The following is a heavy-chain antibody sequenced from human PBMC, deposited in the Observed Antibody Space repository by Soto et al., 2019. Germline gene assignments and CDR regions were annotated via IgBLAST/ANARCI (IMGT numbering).Heavy chain of an antibody. CDR2: MNPYSGNT. V-gene: IGHV1-8*01. CDR3: ARATRERRDMETKTSYYFDM. Sequence: GASVKVSCKAAGYTFSNYDVNWVRQATGQGLEWMGWMNPYSGNTGYAQKFKGRVTMTRNTSINTAYMELSSLRSEDTAVYYCARATRERRDMETKTSYYFDMWGQGALVTVSS. D-gene: IGHD1-1*01. J-gene: IGHJ4*02. CDR1: GYTFSNYD.